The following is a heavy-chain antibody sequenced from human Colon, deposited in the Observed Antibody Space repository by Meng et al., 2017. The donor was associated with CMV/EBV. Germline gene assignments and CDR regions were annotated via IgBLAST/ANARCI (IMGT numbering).Heavy chain of an antibody. D-gene: IGHD4-23*01. V-gene: IGHV1-69*02. Sequence: SVKVSCKAAGGTFSRYTISWVRQAPGQGLEWMGRIIPILDITNYAQKFEGRVTITADKSTGTAHMELSSLRSDDTAVYYCMPEGGGHPDGPWGQGTLVTVSS. CDR3: MPEGGGHPDGP. CDR1: GGTFSRYT. CDR2: IIPILDIT. J-gene: IGHJ5*02.